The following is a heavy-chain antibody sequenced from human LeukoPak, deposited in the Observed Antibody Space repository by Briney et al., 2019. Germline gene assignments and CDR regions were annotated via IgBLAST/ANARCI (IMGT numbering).Heavy chain of an antibody. CDR2: ISSSSSYI. D-gene: IGHD1-20*01. J-gene: IGHJ4*02. V-gene: IGHV3-21*01. CDR3: AKGIGVGYNWNDIFRDYFDY. Sequence: PGGSLRLSCAASGFTFSSYSMNWVRQAPGKGLEWVSSISSSSSYIYYADSVKGRFTISRDNAKNSLYLQMNSLRAEDTAVYYCAKGIGVGYNWNDIFRDYFDYWGQGTLVTVSS. CDR1: GFTFSSYS.